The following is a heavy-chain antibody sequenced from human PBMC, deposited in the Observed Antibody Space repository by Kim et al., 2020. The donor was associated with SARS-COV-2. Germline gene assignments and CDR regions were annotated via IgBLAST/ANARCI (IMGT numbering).Heavy chain of an antibody. D-gene: IGHD3-10*01. CDR3: ASMGSYYYGMDV. V-gene: IGHV3-23*01. CDR1: GFTFSSYA. J-gene: IGHJ6*02. Sequence: GGSLRLSCAASGFTFSSYAMSWVRQAPGKGLEWVSAISGSGGSTYYADSVKGRFTISRDNSKNTLYLQMNSLRAEDTAVYYCASMGSYYYGMDVWGQGTTVTVSS. CDR2: ISGSGGST.